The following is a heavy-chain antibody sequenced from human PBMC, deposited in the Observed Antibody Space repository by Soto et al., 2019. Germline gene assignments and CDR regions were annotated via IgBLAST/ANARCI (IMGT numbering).Heavy chain of an antibody. V-gene: IGHV4-34*01. D-gene: IGHD1-20*01. J-gene: IGHJ4*02. CDR1: VGSFSGYY. CDR3: ARGRTLITGTSLDY. CDR2: INHRGST. Sequence: PSETLSLTCAVYVGSFSGYYWTWIRQPPGKGLEWIGEINHRGSTNYKPSLRSRVTISVDTSKNQLSLKVNSVTAADTAVYYCARGRTLITGTSLDYWGQGTLVTVSS.